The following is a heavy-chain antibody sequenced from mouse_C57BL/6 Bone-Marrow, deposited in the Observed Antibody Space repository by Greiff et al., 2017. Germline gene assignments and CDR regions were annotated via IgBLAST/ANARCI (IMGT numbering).Heavy chain of an antibody. CDR1: GYTFTSYW. CDR2: IHPNSGST. V-gene: IGHV1-64*01. D-gene: IGHD2-4*01. Sequence: QVQLKQSGAELVKPGASVKLSCKASGYTFTSYWMHWVKQRPGQGLEWIGMIHPNSGSTNYNEKFKSKATLTVDKSSSTAYMQLSSLTSEDPAVYYGAREALRSTMSTYDFDYWGQGTSLTVSS. J-gene: IGHJ2*02. CDR3: AREALRSTMSTYDFDY.